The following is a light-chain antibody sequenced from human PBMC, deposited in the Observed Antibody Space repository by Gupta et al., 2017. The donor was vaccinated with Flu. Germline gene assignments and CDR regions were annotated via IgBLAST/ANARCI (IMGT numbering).Light chain of an antibody. Sequence: QSALTQPPSASGSPGQSVSISCTGTSSDVGAYDSVSWYQQHPGKAPKLIIYDVTERPSGVPDRFSASKSGNTASLIVSGLQTDDEADYYRSSYAGKNKVVFGGGTKLTVL. CDR2: DVT. J-gene: IGLJ2*01. CDR1: SSDVGAYDS. V-gene: IGLV2-8*01. CDR3: SSYAGKNKVV.